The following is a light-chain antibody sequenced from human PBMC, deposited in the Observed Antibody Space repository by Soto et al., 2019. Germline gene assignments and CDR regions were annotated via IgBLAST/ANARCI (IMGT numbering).Light chain of an antibody. CDR3: QQYDDWLRLT. V-gene: IGKV3D-15*01. CDR1: QSVNIY. CDR2: GAS. J-gene: IGKJ4*01. Sequence: EIVMTQSPATLSVSPGERATLSCRASQSVNIYLAWYQQKPGQAPRLLIFGASSRATGIPARFSGSGSGTEVNLTISSLQSEDFAVYFCQQYDDWLRLTFGGGTEVEIK.